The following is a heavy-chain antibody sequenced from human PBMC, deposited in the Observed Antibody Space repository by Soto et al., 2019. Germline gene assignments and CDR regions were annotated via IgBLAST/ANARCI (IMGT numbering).Heavy chain of an antibody. CDR2: ILHGRSNE. J-gene: IGHJ6*02. V-gene: IGHV3-30*18. CDR3: AKSRDGYSFYFYYGMDV. Sequence: GGSLRLSCATSGFTFSHYGMHWVRQAPGKGLEWVAHILHGRSNEYYADSVKGRFTISRDNSKNTLYLQMNSLTGDDTAVYYCAKSRDGYSFYFYYGMDVWGQGTTVTVSS. D-gene: IGHD4-4*01. CDR1: GFTFSHYG.